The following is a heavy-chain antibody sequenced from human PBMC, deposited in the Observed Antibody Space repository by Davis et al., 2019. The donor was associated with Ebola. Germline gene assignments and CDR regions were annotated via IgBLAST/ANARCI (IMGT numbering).Heavy chain of an antibody. CDR1: GFTFSSYS. V-gene: IGHV3-21*01. Sequence: PGGSLRLSCAASGFTFSSYSMNWVRQAPGKGLEWVSSISSSSSYIYYAGSVKGRFTISRDNAKNSLYLQMNSLRAEDTAVYYCARDHGDAFDIWGQGTMVTVSS. CDR2: ISSSSSYI. J-gene: IGHJ3*02. CDR3: ARDHGDAFDI.